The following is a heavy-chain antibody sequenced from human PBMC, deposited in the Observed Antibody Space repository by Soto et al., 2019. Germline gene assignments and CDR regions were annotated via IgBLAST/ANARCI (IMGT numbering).Heavy chain of an antibody. V-gene: IGHV1-69*13. CDR2: IVPIFGTA. CDR1: GGTFSSYA. Sequence: SGKVSYRASGGTFSSYAISCVRQAPGQGLEWMGGIVPIFGTANYAQKFQGRVTITADESTSTAYMELSSLRSEDTALYYCAKNVNSISTSCYPRRDYYSYYG. CDR3: AKNVNSISTSCYPRRDYYSYYG. D-gene: IGHD2-2*01. J-gene: IGHJ6*01.